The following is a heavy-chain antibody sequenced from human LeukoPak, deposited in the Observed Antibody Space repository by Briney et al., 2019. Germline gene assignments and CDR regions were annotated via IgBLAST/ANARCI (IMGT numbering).Heavy chain of an antibody. CDR2: ISYDGSNK. D-gene: IGHD5-12*01. V-gene: IGHV3-30*18. CDR1: GFTFSSYW. J-gene: IGHJ4*02. CDR3: AKGRVATISSLDY. Sequence: GGSLRLSCAASGFTFSSYWMSWVRQAPGKGLEWVAVISYDGSNKYYADSVKGRFTISRDNSKNTLYLQMNRLRAEDTAVYYCAKGRVATISSLDYWGQGTLVTVSS.